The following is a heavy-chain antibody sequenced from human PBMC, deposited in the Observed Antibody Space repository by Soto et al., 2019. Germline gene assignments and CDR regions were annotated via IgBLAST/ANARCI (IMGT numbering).Heavy chain of an antibody. D-gene: IGHD3-10*01. Sequence: SETLSLTCTVSGGSISSGGYYWSWIRQHPGRGLEWIGYIYYSGSTYYNPSLKSRVTISVDTSKNQFSLKLSSVTAADTAVYYCARVVQMVRGVIIPDYWGQGTLVTVSS. J-gene: IGHJ4*02. CDR1: GGSISSGGYY. V-gene: IGHV4-31*03. CDR2: IYYSGST. CDR3: ARVVQMVRGVIIPDY.